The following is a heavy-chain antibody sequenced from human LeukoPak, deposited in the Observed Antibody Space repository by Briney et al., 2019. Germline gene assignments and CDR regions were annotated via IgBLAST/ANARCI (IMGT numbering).Heavy chain of an antibody. V-gene: IGHV4-34*01. Sequence: SETLSLTCAVYGGSFSGYYWSWIRQPPGKGLEWIGEINHSGSTNYNPSLKSRVTISVDTSKNQFSLKLSSVTAADTAVYYCARVGEEAVAGNGIDYWGQGTLVTVSS. CDR2: INHSGST. D-gene: IGHD6-19*01. CDR1: GGSFSGYY. CDR3: ARVGEEAVAGNGIDY. J-gene: IGHJ4*02.